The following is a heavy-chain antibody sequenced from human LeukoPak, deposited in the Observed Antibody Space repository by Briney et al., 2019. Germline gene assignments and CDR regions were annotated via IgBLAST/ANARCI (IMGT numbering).Heavy chain of an antibody. CDR1: GFTFSSYG. J-gene: IGHJ3*02. CDR2: IWYDGSNK. V-gene: IGHV3-33*06. Sequence: GRSLRLSCAASGFTFSSYGMHWVRQAPGKGLEWVAVIWYDGSNKYYADSVKGRFTISRDNSKNTLYLQMNSLRAEDTAVYYCAKGYREYSGSYSDAFDIWGQGTMVTVSS. CDR3: AKGYREYSGSYSDAFDI. D-gene: IGHD1-26*01.